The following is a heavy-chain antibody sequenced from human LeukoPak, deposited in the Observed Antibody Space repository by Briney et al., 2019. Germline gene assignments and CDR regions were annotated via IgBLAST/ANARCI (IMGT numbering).Heavy chain of an antibody. Sequence: GRSLRLSCAASGFTFSSYGMQWVPQAPGKGLEWVAVIWYDGSNKYYADSVKGRFTSSRDNSKNPLYLQMNSLRAEDTAVYYCARGGYYGDYVPMDYWGQGTLVTVSS. CDR2: IWYDGSNK. CDR1: GFTFSSYG. CDR3: ARGGYYGDYVPMDY. D-gene: IGHD4-17*01. V-gene: IGHV3-33*01. J-gene: IGHJ4*02.